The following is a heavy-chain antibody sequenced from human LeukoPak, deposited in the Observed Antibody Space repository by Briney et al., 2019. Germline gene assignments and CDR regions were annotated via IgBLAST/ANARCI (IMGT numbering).Heavy chain of an antibody. J-gene: IGHJ3*02. CDR3: AKDGVRGALDAFDI. CDR1: GFTFSSYV. D-gene: IGHD1-26*01. V-gene: IGHV3-23*01. CDR2: ISGSGGTT. Sequence: GGSLRLSCAASGFTFSSYVMSWVRHAPGKGLEWVSGISGSGGTTYYADSVKGRFTISRDNSKDTLYLEMNSLRADDTAVYYCAKDGVRGALDAFDIWGQGTMVTVSS.